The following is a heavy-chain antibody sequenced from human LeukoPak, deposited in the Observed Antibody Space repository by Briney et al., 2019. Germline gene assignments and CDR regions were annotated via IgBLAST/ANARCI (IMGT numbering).Heavy chain of an antibody. Sequence: GGSLRLSCAASGFTFTTYWMTWVRQAPGKGLEWVANIRQGGGEKDYVDSVKGRFTISRDNARNSLYLQMNSLRAEDTAVYYCARGGLTMDVWGKGTTVTVSS. CDR1: GFTFTTYW. CDR3: ARGGLTMDV. J-gene: IGHJ6*04. D-gene: IGHD4/OR15-4a*01. CDR2: IRQGGGEK. V-gene: IGHV3-7*01.